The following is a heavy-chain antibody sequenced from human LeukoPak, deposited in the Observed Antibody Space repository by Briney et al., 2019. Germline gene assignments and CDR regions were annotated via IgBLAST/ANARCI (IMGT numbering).Heavy chain of an antibody. CDR2: INSDGSST. CDR3: AGGSYYGSGSYYTL. D-gene: IGHD3-10*01. V-gene: IGHV3-74*01. CDR1: GFTFSSYW. J-gene: IGHJ4*02. Sequence: GGSLRLSCAASGFTFSSYWMHWVRQAPGKGLVWVSRINSDGSSTSYADSVKGRSTISRDNAKNTLYLQMNSLRAEDTAVYYCAGGSYYGSGSYYTLWGQGTLVTVSS.